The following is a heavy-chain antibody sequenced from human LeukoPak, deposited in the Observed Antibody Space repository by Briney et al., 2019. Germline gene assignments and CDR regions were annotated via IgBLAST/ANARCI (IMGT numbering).Heavy chain of an antibody. CDR1: GGSISSYY. CDR2: IYYSGST. CDR3: ARAVADAFDI. Sequence: PSETLSLTCTVSGGSISSYYWSWIRHPPGKGLEWIGYIYYSGSTNYNPSLKSRVTISVDTSKNQFSLKLSSVTAADTAVYYCARAVADAFDIWGQGTMVTVSS. V-gene: IGHV4-59*08. J-gene: IGHJ3*02. D-gene: IGHD6-19*01.